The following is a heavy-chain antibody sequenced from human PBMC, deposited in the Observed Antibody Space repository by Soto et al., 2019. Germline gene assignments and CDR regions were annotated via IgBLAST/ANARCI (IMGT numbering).Heavy chain of an antibody. V-gene: IGHV4-39*01. CDR1: GGSISSSSYY. J-gene: IGHJ6*02. CDR2: IYYSGST. D-gene: IGHD4-4*01. Sequence: SETLSLTCTVSGGSISSSSYYWGWIRQPPGKGLEWIGSIYYSGSTYYNPSLKSRVTISVDTSKNQFSLKLSSVTAADTAVYYCARHSLTATPYYYYGMDVWGQGTTVTVSS. CDR3: ARHSLTATPYYYYGMDV.